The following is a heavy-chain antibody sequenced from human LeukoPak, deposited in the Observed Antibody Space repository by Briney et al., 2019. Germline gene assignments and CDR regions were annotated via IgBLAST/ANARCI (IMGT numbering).Heavy chain of an antibody. V-gene: IGHV3-30-3*01. CDR1: GFTFSAYA. CDR3: ASRPATMSYYYMDV. D-gene: IGHD2-2*01. J-gene: IGHJ6*03. Sequence: GRSLRLSCAASGFTFSAYAMHWVRQAPGKGLEWVAVISYDGSNKYHADSVKGRFTISRDNSRNTLYLQMNSLRAEDTAVYYCASRPATMSYYYMDVWGKGTTVTVSS. CDR2: ISYDGSNK.